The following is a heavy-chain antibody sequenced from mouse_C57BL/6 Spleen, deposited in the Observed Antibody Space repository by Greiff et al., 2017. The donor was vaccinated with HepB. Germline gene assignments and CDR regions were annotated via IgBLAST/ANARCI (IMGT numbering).Heavy chain of an antibody. D-gene: IGHD2-4*01. CDR2: IYPGSGST. V-gene: IGHV1-55*01. CDR3: ARNGDYDWYFDV. J-gene: IGHJ1*03. CDR1: GYTFTSYW. Sequence: QVQLQQSGAELVKPGASVKMSCKASGYTFTSYWITWVKQRPGQGLEWIGDIYPGSGSTNYNEKFKSKATLTVDTSSSTAYMQLSSLTSEDSAVYYCARNGDYDWYFDVWGTGTTVTVSS.